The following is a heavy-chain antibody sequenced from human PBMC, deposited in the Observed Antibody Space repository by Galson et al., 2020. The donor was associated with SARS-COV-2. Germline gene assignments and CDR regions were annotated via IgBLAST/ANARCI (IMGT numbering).Heavy chain of an antibody. Sequence: SVKVSCKASGFTFSSSAVQWVRQARGQRLEWIGWIVVGTGNTNYAQNFQERVTITRDMSTNTAYMELSSLRFDDTAVYYFAALWAGMTTGGGYWGQGTLVTVSS. J-gene: IGHJ4*02. D-gene: IGHD4-17*01. CDR2: IVVGTGNT. V-gene: IGHV1-58*01. CDR1: GFTFSSSA. CDR3: AALWAGMTTGGGY.